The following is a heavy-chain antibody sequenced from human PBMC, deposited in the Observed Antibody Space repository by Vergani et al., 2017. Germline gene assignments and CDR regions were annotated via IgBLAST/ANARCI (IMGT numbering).Heavy chain of an antibody. J-gene: IGHJ4*02. V-gene: IGHV4-34*01. CDR2: INHSGST. CDR1: GGSFSGYY. D-gene: IGHD2-2*01. CDR3: ASLYCSSTSCPR. Sequence: QVQLQQWGAGLLKPSETLSLTCAVYGGSFSGYYWSWIRQPPGKGLEWIGEINHSGSTNYNPSLKSRVTISVDTSKNQFSLKLSSVTAADTAVYYCASLYCSSTSCPRWGQGTLVTVSS.